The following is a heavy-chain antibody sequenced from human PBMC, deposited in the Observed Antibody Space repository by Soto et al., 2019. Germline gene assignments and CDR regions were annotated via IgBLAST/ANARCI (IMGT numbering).Heavy chain of an antibody. CDR1: GYTFTGYY. V-gene: IGHV1-2*02. J-gene: IGHJ6*02. Sequence: RASVKVSCKASGYTFTGYYMHWVRQAPGQGLEWMGWINPNSGGTNYAQKFQGRVTMTRDTSISTAYMELSRLRSDDTAVYYCARAGGYYDILTGYSYYYYGMDVWGQGTTVTVSS. CDR3: ARAGGYYDILTGYSYYYYGMDV. D-gene: IGHD3-9*01. CDR2: INPNSGGT.